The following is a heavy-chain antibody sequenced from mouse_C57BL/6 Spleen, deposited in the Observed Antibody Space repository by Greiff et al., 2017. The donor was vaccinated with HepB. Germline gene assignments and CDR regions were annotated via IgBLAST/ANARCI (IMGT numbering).Heavy chain of an antibody. CDR3: SRRGITTVVARYFDV. D-gene: IGHD1-1*01. V-gene: IGHV1-82*01. J-gene: IGHJ1*03. CDR1: GYAFSSSW. CDR2: IYPGDGDT. Sequence: VQLQQSGPELVKPGASVKISCKASGYAFSSSWMNWVKQRPGKGLEWIGRIYPGDGDTNYNGKFKGKATLTADKSSSTAYMQLSSLTSEDSAVYFCSRRGITTVVARYFDVWGTGTTVTVSS.